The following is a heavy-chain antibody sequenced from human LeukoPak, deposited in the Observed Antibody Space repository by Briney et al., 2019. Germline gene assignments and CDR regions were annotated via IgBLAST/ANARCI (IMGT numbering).Heavy chain of an antibody. CDR3: AKDLRIAARLTNNWFDP. CDR2: IRYDGSNK. D-gene: IGHD6-6*01. J-gene: IGHJ5*02. CDR1: GFTFSSYA. Sequence: QPGGSLRLSCAASGFTFSSYAMSWVRQAPGKGLEWVAFIRYDGSNKYYADSVKGRFTISRDNSKNTLYLQMNSLRAEDTAVYYCAKDLRIAARLTNNWFDPWGQGTLVAVSS. V-gene: IGHV3-30*02.